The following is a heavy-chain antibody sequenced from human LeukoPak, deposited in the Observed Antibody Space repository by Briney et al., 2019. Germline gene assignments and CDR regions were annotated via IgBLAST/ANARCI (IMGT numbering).Heavy chain of an antibody. D-gene: IGHD2-8*02. CDR3: CTCDSGD. J-gene: IGHJ4*02. CDR2: IKSRAHGETT. Sequence: GGSLRLSCAVSGLNFPSAWMNWVRQAPGKGLEWVGRIKSRAHGETTDYAAPVKGRFAISRDDSEDTMYLHMSSLKTEDTAVYYCCTCDSGDWGQGILVTVSS. CDR1: GLNFPSAW. V-gene: IGHV3-15*01.